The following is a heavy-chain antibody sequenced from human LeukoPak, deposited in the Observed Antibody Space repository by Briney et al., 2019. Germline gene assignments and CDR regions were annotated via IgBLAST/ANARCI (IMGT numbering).Heavy chain of an antibody. J-gene: IGHJ6*02. CDR3: ARVKEADDFWSGYLTYYYYAMDV. D-gene: IGHD3-3*01. CDR2: INGRGGST. V-gene: IGHV3-23*01. CDR1: GFTFSSYS. Sequence: GGSLRLSCAVAGFTFSSYSMSWVRQAPGKGLEWVSLINGRGGSTYYADSVRGRFTISRDNSKNTLYLQMNSLRAEDTAVYYCARVKEADDFWSGYLTYYYYAMDVWGQGTTVTVSS.